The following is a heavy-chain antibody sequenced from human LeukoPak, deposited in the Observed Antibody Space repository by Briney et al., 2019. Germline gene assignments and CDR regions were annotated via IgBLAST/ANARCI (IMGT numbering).Heavy chain of an antibody. CDR2: ISGSGGST. CDR1: GFTFSSYA. J-gene: IGHJ5*02. Sequence: GGSLRLSCAASGFTFSSYAMSWVRQAPGKGLEWVSAISGSGGSTYYADSVKGRFTISRDNSKNTLYLQMNSLRAEDTAVYYCAKARGVRGLPSWFDPWGQGTLVTVSS. D-gene: IGHD3-10*01. CDR3: AKARGVRGLPSWFDP. V-gene: IGHV3-23*01.